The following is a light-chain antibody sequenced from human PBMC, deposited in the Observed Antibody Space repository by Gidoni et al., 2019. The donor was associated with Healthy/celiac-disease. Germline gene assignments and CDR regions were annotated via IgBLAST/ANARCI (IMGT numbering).Light chain of an antibody. V-gene: IGKV3-20*01. J-gene: IGKJ1*01. CDR2: GAF. CDR1: ASVSNY. Sequence: EIVLTQSPGTLSLSPGERATLSCRASASVSNYLAWYQHKAGQAPRLLIHGAFSRANGIADRFSGSGSGTEFTLTISRLEPEDFAVYHCQQYGTSPATFGQGTKVEIK. CDR3: QQYGTSPAT.